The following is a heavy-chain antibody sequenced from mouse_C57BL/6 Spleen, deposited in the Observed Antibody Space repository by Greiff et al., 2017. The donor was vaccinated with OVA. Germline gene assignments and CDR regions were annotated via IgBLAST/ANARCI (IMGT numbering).Heavy chain of an antibody. J-gene: IGHJ4*01. CDR1: GYTFTDYY. V-gene: IGHV1-26*01. Sequence: VQLKESGPELVKPGASVKISCKASGYTFTDYYMNWVKQSHGKSLEWIGDINPNNGGTSYNQKFKGKATLTVDKSSSTAYMELRSLTSEDSAVYYCARANRNYYAMDYWGQGTSVTVSS. D-gene: IGHD2-14*01. CDR2: INPNNGGT. CDR3: ARANRNYYAMDY.